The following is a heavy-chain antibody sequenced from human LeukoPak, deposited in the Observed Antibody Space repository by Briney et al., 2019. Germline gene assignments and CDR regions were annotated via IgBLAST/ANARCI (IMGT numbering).Heavy chain of an antibody. J-gene: IGHJ3*02. CDR2: IYSGGST. Sequence: TGVSLRLSCAASGFTVSSNYMSWVRQAPGKGLEWVSVIYSGGSTYYADSVKGRFTISRDNSKNTLYLQMNSLRAEDTAAYYCARGLTTVTPLDIWGQGTMVTVSS. D-gene: IGHD4-11*01. V-gene: IGHV3-66*02. CDR1: GFTVSSNY. CDR3: ARGLTTVTPLDI.